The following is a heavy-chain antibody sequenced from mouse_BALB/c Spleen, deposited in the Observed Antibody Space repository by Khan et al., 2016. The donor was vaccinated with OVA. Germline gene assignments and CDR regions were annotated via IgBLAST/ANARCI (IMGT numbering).Heavy chain of an antibody. D-gene: IGHD2-1*01. CDR3: ARNGFGNYEIWDY. J-gene: IGHJ2*01. CDR1: GYTFTNYW. CDR2: IYPGNSDT. V-gene: IGHV1-5*01. Sequence: VQLQQSGTVLARPGASVKMSCKASGYTFTNYWMHWVKQRPGQGLEWIGTIYPGNSDTNYNQKFTGKAKLTAVTSTSTAYMELSSLTNEDSAVYYCARNGFGNYEIWDYWGQGTTLTDSS.